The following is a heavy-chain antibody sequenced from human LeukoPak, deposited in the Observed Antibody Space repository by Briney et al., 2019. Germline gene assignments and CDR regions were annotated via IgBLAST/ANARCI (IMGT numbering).Heavy chain of an antibody. J-gene: IGHJ3*02. D-gene: IGHD3-22*01. V-gene: IGHV3-73*01. Sequence: GGSLRLSCAPSGFTFSGSAMHWVRQASGEGLEWVGRIRSKANSYATAYAASVKGRFTISRDDSKNTAYLQMNSLKTEDTAVYYCTRTYYYDSSGRGGAFDIWGQGTMVTVSS. CDR2: IRSKANSYAT. CDR3: TRTYYYDSSGRGGAFDI. CDR1: GFTFSGSA.